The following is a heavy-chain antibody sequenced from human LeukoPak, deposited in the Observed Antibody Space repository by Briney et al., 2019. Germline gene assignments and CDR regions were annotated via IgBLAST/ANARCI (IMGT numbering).Heavy chain of an antibody. D-gene: IGHD5-18*01. J-gene: IGHJ6*03. CDR1: GFTFRSYS. CDR3: ARYSYGYYYYMDV. Sequence: GGSLRLSCAASGFTFRSYSMNWVRQAPGKGLVWVSRINTDGSSTSYADSVKGRFTISRDNAKNTLYLQMNSLRAEDTAVYYCARYSYGYYYYMDVWGKGTTVTVSS. V-gene: IGHV3-74*01. CDR2: INTDGSST.